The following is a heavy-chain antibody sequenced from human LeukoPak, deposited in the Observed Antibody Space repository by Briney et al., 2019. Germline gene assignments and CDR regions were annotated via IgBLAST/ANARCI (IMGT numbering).Heavy chain of an antibody. V-gene: IGHV3-23*01. J-gene: IGHJ4*02. CDR2: ISDSGGRT. Sequence: VQPGGSLRLSCTASGFTFSTYAMTWVRQAPGKGLEWVSTISDSGGRTYYADSVKGRFTFSRDNSKNTLYLQMNSLRAEDTAVYYCAKGSTGLDYWGQGTLVTVSS. CDR1: GFTFSTYA. D-gene: IGHD2-8*02. CDR3: AKGSTGLDY.